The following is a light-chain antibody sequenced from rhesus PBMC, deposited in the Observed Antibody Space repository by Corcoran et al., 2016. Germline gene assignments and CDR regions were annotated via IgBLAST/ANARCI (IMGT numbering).Light chain of an antibody. CDR3: LQAYSPPYS. J-gene: IGKJ2*01. CDR1: QNIYSN. V-gene: IGKV1-44*03. Sequence: DIQMTQSPSALSASVGDRVTISCRASQNIYSNLAWYQQKPGKAPKLLNYGASWFQTETPSRFSGSGSGTDFTFTISSLQPEDSAAYFCLQAYSPPYSFGQGTKVEIK. CDR2: GAS.